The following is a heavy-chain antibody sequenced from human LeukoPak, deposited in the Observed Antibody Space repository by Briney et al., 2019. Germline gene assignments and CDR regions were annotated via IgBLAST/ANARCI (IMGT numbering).Heavy chain of an antibody. Sequence: GGSLRLSCAASGFTFSSYAMSWVRQAPGKGLEWVSGLSGSGGSTYYADSVEGRFTISRDNSKNTLYLQMNSLRAEDTAVYYCARDATPDYGDYAFGYWGQGTLVTVSS. D-gene: IGHD4-17*01. V-gene: IGHV3-23*01. CDR3: ARDATPDYGDYAFGY. CDR2: LSGSGGST. J-gene: IGHJ4*02. CDR1: GFTFSSYA.